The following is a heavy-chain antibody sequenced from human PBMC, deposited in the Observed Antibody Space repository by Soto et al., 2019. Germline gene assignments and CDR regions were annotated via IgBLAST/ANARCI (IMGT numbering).Heavy chain of an antibody. D-gene: IGHD1-26*01. CDR3: AGVGGHHLYFQH. Sequence: QVQLVESGGGVVQPGRSLRLSCAASGFTFSSYGMHWVRQAPGKGLEWVAVISYDGSNKYYADSVKGRFTISRDNSKNTLYLQMNSLRAEDTAVYHCAGVGGHHLYFQHWGQGTLVTVSS. CDR1: GFTFSSYG. J-gene: IGHJ1*01. V-gene: IGHV3-30*03. CDR2: ISYDGSNK.